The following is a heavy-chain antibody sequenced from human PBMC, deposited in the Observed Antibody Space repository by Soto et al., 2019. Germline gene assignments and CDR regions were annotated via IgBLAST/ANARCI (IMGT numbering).Heavy chain of an antibody. CDR1: GYTFTSYA. Sequence: ASVKVSCKASGYTFTSYAMHWVRQAPGQRLEWMGWINAGNGNTKYSQKFQGRVTITRDTSASTAYMELSSLRSEDTAVYYCAKALFYYYDSSGLFDIWGQGTMVTVSS. J-gene: IGHJ3*02. D-gene: IGHD3-22*01. V-gene: IGHV1-3*01. CDR2: INAGNGNT. CDR3: AKALFYYYDSSGLFDI.